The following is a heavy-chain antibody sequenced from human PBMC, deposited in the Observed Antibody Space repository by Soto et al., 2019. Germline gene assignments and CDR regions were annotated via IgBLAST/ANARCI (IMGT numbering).Heavy chain of an antibody. CDR1: GYTFTGYY. V-gene: IGHV1-2*06. D-gene: IGHD6-6*01. CDR3: PRRQQLVLGPDYHAMDV. J-gene: IGHJ6*02. CDR2: IDPNSVGT. Sequence: ASVKVSCKASGYTFTGYYIHWVRQAPGQGLEWMGRIDPNSVGTTYAQKFLGRVTMTRDPSISTGYMELTRLTSDDTPMYYCPRRQQLVLGPDYHAMDVWGQGTTVTSP.